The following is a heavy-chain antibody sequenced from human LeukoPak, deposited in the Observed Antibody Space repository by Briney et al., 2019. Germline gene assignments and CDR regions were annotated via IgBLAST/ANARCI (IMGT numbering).Heavy chain of an antibody. Sequence: SQTLSLTCAISGDSVSNKNTAWNWIRQSPSKGLEWLGRTYYRSTWYNDYAVSVRGRITVNPDTSKNQFSLHLNSVTPEDTAVYYCARRLTQYDCFDPWGQGILVTVSS. CDR1: GDSVSNKNTA. CDR3: ARRLTQYDCFDP. V-gene: IGHV6-1*01. CDR2: TYYRSTWYN. J-gene: IGHJ5*02. D-gene: IGHD2-2*01.